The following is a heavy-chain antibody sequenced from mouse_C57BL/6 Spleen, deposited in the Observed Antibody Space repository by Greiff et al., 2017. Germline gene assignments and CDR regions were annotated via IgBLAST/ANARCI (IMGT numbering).Heavy chain of an antibody. D-gene: IGHD3-2*02. CDR1: GYTIPNYW. Sequence: VQLQQSGAELVRPGTSVKMSCKASGYTIPNYWIGWAKQRTGHGLEWIGDLYPGGGYTNYNEKFKGKATLTADKYSSTAYMQVSSLKSEDSAIYYCDLDSTGTRAMGYWGQVTSVTVSS. V-gene: IGHV1-63*01. CDR2: LYPGGGYT. CDR3: DLDSTGTRAMGY. J-gene: IGHJ4*01.